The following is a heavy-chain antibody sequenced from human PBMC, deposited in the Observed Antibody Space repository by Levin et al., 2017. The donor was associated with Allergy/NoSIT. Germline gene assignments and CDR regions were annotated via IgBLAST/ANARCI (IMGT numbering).Heavy chain of an antibody. CDR2: IYWDDDE. CDR1: GFSLTTSEVG. CDR3: ASTSYLFGELYSVGY. V-gene: IGHV2-5*02. D-gene: IGHD3-10*02. J-gene: IGHJ4*02. Sequence: SGPTLVKPTQTLTLTCTFSGFSLTTSEVGVGWIRQTPGGALEWLAIIYWDDDERYSPSLKSRLTITKDTSKNQVVLKLTNMGPDDTGTYFCASTSYLFGELYSVGYWGQGTRVTVSS.